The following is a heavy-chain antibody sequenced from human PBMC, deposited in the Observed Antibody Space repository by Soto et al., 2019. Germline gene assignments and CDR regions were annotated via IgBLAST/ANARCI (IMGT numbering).Heavy chain of an antibody. Sequence: QVQLVQSGPEVKEPGASVKVSCQTSGNTFTRSGFTWVRQAPGQGLEWMAWINANNGDTNYAQKLQGRVTLTTDTSTSTAYMELRSLTSDDTAVYYCARDPLHTYYRYGMDVWGQGTTVTVSS. CDR1: GNTFTRSG. CDR3: ARDPLHTYYRYGMDV. CDR2: INANNGDT. V-gene: IGHV1-18*01. J-gene: IGHJ6*02.